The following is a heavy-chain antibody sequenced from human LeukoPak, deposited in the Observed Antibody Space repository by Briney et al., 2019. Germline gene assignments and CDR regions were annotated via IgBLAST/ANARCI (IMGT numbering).Heavy chain of an antibody. Sequence: SQTLSLTCTVPGASASRGTFYWSWIRQPAGKGLEWIGRIYTTGSTNYNPSLSNRIAISVDTSNNHFSLKLSSVTAADTAVYFCAREAGIAVSGAFYYYMDVWGEGTTVTVSS. CDR1: GASASRGTFY. CDR2: IYTTGST. V-gene: IGHV4-61*02. CDR3: AREAGIAVSGAFYYYMDV. D-gene: IGHD6-19*01. J-gene: IGHJ6*03.